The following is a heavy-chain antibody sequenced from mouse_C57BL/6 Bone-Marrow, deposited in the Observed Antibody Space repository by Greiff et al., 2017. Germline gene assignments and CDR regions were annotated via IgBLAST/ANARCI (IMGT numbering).Heavy chain of an antibody. CDR3: ARDTTVVPGYYAMDY. V-gene: IGHV1-75*01. CDR1: GYTFTDYY. D-gene: IGHD1-1*01. CDR2: IFPGSGST. Sequence: QVQLQQSGPELVKPGASVKISCKASGYTFTDYYINWVKQRPGQGLEWIGWIFPGSGSTYYNEKFKGKATLTVDKSSSTAYMLLSSLTSEDSAVYFCARDTTVVPGYYAMDYWGQGTSVTVSS. J-gene: IGHJ4*01.